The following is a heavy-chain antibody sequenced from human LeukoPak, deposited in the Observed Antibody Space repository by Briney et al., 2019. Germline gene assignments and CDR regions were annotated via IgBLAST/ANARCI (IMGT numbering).Heavy chain of an antibody. J-gene: IGHJ5*02. CDR3: ARVRAAAPLAFDP. CDR1: GGSISSGGYY. Sequence: PSETLSLTCTVSGGSISSGGYYWSWIRQHPGKGLEWIGYIYYSGSTYYSPSLKSRVTISVDTSKNQFSLKLSSVTAADTAVYYCARVRAAAPLAFDPWGQGTLVTVSS. CDR2: IYYSGST. V-gene: IGHV4-31*03. D-gene: IGHD6-13*01.